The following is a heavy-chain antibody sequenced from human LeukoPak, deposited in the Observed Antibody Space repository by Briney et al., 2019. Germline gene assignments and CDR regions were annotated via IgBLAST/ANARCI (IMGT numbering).Heavy chain of an antibody. V-gene: IGHV3-15*01. D-gene: IGHD3-22*01. J-gene: IGHJ3*02. CDR3: TTLRITMIVVVITDDAFDI. CDR1: GFTFSNAW. Sequence: PGGSLRLSCAASGFTFSNAWKSWVRQAPGKGLEWVGRIKSKTDGGTTDYAAPVKGRFTISRDDSKNTLYLQMNSLKTEDTAVYYCTTLRITMIVVVITDDAFDIWGQGTMVTVSS. CDR2: IKSKTDGGTT.